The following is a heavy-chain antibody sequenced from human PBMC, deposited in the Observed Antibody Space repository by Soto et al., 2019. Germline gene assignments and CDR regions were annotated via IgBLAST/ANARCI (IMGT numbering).Heavy chain of an antibody. Sequence: SETLSLTCTVSGGSIDSGAYSWSWIRQPPGTGLEWIGRVSSSGTPHYHTTHKTRVPLSTDRSKTELYLKLTAGTAADTAVYYCARLLYXTRGYYY. V-gene: IGHV4-61*02. CDR1: GGSIDSGAYS. J-gene: IGHJ6*01. CDR2: VSSSGTP. D-gene: IGHD3-22*01. CDR3: ARLLYXTRGYYY.